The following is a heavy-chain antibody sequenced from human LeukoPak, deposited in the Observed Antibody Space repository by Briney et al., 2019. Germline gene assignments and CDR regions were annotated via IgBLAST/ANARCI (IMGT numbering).Heavy chain of an antibody. CDR2: NYPGDSDT. J-gene: IGHJ4*02. D-gene: IGHD3-10*01. V-gene: IGHV5-51*01. CDR3: ARLRYYGSGSYGDY. CDR1: GYNFTSYW. Sequence: GESLKISCKGSGYNFTSYWNDLGRQVPGKGLGWVGINYPGDSDTRHSPSFQGPVTISADKSITTAYLQWSSLKASDTAMYYCARLRYYGSGSYGDYWGQGTLVTVSS.